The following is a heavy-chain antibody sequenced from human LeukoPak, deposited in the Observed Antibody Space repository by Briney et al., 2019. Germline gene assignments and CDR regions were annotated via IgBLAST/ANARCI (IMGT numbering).Heavy chain of an antibody. J-gene: IGHJ4*02. CDR2: ICDSGVSI. D-gene: IGHD5-12*01. CDR1: GFTFSAYE. Sequence: PGGSLRLSCATSGFTFSAYEMNWVRQAPGKGLEWRSDICDSGVSIHYADSVRGRFSISRDNAKDALLLQMNTLRAEDTAVYYCVRGRHSANNYGGDYWGQGTLVTVSS. V-gene: IGHV3-48*03. CDR3: VRGRHSANNYGGDY.